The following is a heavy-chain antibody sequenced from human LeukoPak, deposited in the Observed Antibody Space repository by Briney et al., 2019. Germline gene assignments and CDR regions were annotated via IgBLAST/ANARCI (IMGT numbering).Heavy chain of an antibody. Sequence: PSETLSLTRAVYGGSFSGYYWSWIRQPPGKGLEWIGEINHSGSTNYNPSLKSRVTISVDTSKNQFSLKLSSVSAADTAVYYCARALGYSSLQVYNYWGQGTLVTVSS. CDR3: ARALGYSSLQVYNY. V-gene: IGHV4-34*01. D-gene: IGHD6-13*01. J-gene: IGHJ4*02. CDR1: GGSFSGYY. CDR2: INHSGST.